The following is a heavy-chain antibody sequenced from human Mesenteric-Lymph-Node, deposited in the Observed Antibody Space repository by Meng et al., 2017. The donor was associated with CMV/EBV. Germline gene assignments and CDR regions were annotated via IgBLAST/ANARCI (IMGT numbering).Heavy chain of an antibody. CDR1: GGSIISYY. Sequence: SETLSLTCTVSGGSIISYYWSWIRQPPGKGLEWIGYIYYSGSTNYNPSLKSRVTISVDTSKNQFSLKLSSVTAADTAVYYCARLVVMNRSYFDYWGQGTLVTVSS. V-gene: IGHV4-59*08. CDR2: IYYSGST. D-gene: IGHD2-15*01. J-gene: IGHJ4*02. CDR3: ARLVVMNRSYFDY.